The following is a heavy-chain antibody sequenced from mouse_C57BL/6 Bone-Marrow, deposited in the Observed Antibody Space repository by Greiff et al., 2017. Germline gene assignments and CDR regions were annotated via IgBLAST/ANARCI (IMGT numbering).Heavy chain of an antibody. CDR1: GFNIKNTY. J-gene: IGHJ1*03. CDR2: IDPANGNT. V-gene: IGHV14-3*01. D-gene: IGHD1-1*01. Sequence: VQLQQSVAELVRPGASVKLSCTASGFNIKNTYMHWVKQRPEQGLEWIGRIDPANGNTKYAPKFQGKATITADTSSNTAYLQLSRLTSGDTAIYSGALITTVDWYFDVWGTGTTVTVSS. CDR3: ALITTVDWYFDV.